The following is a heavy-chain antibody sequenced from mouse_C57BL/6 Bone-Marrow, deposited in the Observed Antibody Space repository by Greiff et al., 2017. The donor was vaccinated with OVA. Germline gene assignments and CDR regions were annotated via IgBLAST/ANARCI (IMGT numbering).Heavy chain of an antibody. D-gene: IGHD4-1*01. CDR2: ISDGGSYT. CDR3: ARTGNFDY. J-gene: IGHJ2*01. CDR1: GFTFSSYA. Sequence: EVQLVESGGGLVKPGVSLKLSCAASGFTFSSYAMSWVRQTPEKRLEWVATISDGGSYTYYPDNVKGRFTISRDNAKNNLYLQMSHLKSEDTAMYYCARTGNFDYWGQGTTLTVSS. V-gene: IGHV5-4*01.